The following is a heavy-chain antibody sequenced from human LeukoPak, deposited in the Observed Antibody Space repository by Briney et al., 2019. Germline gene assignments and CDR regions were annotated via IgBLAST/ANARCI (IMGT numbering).Heavy chain of an antibody. Sequence: GASVKVSCKASGYTFTGYYMHRVRQAPGQGLEGMGWINPNSGGTNYAQKFQGRVTMTRDTSISTAYMELRRLKSDDTAVYYCARDAEASGTYDYYMHVWGKGTTVTVSS. V-gene: IGHV1-2*02. J-gene: IGHJ6*03. D-gene: IGHD3-10*01. CDR1: GYTFTGYY. CDR2: INPNSGGT. CDR3: ARDAEASGTYDYYMHV.